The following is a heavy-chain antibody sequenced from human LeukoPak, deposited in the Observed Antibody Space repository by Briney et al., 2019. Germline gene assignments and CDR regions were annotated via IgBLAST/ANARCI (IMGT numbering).Heavy chain of an antibody. CDR3: ARVGPDSSGWWGYYYYYMDV. J-gene: IGHJ6*03. CDR1: GGSISSDNYY. Sequence: PSETLSLTCTVSGGSISSDNYYWGWIRQPPGKGLEWIGSIYYSGTTYYNPSLKSRVTISVDTSKNQFSLKLSSVTAADTAVYYCARVGPDSSGWWGYYYYYMDVWGKGTTVTVSS. V-gene: IGHV4-39*01. D-gene: IGHD6-19*01. CDR2: IYYSGTT.